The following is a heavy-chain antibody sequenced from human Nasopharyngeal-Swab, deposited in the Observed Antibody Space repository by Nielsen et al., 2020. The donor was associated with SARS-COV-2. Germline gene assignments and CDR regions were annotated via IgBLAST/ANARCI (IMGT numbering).Heavy chain of an antibody. J-gene: IGHJ6*02. CDR1: GFTFSSYT. V-gene: IGHV3-23*01. CDR3: AKDGVRLNGIDV. Sequence: GESLKISCGASGFTFSSYTMRWVRQAPGRGLEWVSAITGSGDATNYADSVGGRFTISRDNSKSTLYLQMNSLRAEDTAEYFCAKDGVRLNGIDVWGQGTTVTVSS. D-gene: IGHD3-16*01. CDR2: ITGSGDAT.